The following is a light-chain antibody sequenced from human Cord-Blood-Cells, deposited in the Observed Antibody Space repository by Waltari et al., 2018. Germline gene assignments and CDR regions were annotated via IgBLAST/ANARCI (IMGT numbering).Light chain of an antibody. J-gene: IGKJ1*01. CDR2: AAS. CDR3: QKYNTAPLT. CDR1: QGISNY. V-gene: IGKV1-27*01. Sequence: DIQMTQSPSSLSASVGDRVTITCRASQGISNYLAWYQQKPGKVPKLLIYAASTLQSGVPSRFSCSGSGNDYTLTISSLQPDDVATYYCQKYNTAPLTFGQESKVEIK.